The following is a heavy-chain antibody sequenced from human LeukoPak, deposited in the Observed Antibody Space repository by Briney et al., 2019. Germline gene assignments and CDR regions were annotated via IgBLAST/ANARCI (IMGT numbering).Heavy chain of an antibody. V-gene: IGHV3-23*01. J-gene: IGHJ6*02. CDR3: AKFTTGTTYYGMDV. CDR2: ISGSGGST. Sequence: GGSLRLSCAASGFTFSSYAMSWVRQAPGKGLEWVSAISGSGGSTYYAGSVKGRFTISRDNSKNTLYLQMNSLRAEDTAVYYCAKFTTGTTYYGMDVWGQGTTVTVSS. CDR1: GFTFSSYA. D-gene: IGHD1-1*01.